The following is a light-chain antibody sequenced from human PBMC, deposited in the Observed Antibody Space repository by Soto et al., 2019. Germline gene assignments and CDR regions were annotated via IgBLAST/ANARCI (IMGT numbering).Light chain of an antibody. V-gene: IGKV1-5*03. CDR2: KAS. CDR3: QQRSNLIT. J-gene: IGKJ5*01. CDR1: QTISSW. Sequence: DIQMTQSPSTLSASVGDRFTITCRASQTISSWLAWYQQKPGKAPKLLIYKASTLKSGVPSRFSGSGSGTEFTLTISSLEPEDFAVYYCQQRSNLITFGQGTRLEI.